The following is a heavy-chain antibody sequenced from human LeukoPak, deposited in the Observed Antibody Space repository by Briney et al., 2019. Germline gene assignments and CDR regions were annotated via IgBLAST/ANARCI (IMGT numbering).Heavy chain of an antibody. CDR2: IKQDGSEK. V-gene: IGHV3-7*01. Sequence: SGGSLRLSCAASGFTFSRYWLSWVHQAPGRGLEWVANIKQDGSEKYYVDSVKGRFTISRDNAKNSLYLQMNSLRAEDTAVYYCATEMATRQYYAMDVWGQGTTVTVSS. J-gene: IGHJ6*02. D-gene: IGHD5-24*01. CDR3: ATEMATRQYYAMDV. CDR1: GFTFSRYW.